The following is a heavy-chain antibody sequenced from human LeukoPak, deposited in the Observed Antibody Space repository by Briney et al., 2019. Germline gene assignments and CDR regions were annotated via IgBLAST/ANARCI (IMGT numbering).Heavy chain of an antibody. V-gene: IGHV4-31*03. CDR2: IYYSGGT. CDR3: ARDHIDGFNPNNWFDP. J-gene: IGHJ5*02. CDR1: VGSLSSGGYS. Sequence: PSQTLSLTCTVPVGSLSSGGYSWSWIRQHPGKGLEWIGYIYYSGGTYSNPPTESRVTMSVDTSKNQLSLTLTSVTAADTAVYYCARDHIDGFNPNNWFDPWGQGTLVTVSS. D-gene: IGHD5-24*01.